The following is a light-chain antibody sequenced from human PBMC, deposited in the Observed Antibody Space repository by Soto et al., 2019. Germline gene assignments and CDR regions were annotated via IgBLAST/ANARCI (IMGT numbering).Light chain of an antibody. CDR1: QSVSSTF. CDR2: DAS. V-gene: IGKV3-20*01. CDR3: QQYGNSPYT. Sequence: EIVLMQSPSTLSLSPGERATLSCRASQSVSSTFLSWYQQKPGQAPRLLIFDASSRATVIPDRFSGSGSGTDFTLTIRRLESEDFAVYFCQQYGNSPYTFGQGTKLEI. J-gene: IGKJ2*01.